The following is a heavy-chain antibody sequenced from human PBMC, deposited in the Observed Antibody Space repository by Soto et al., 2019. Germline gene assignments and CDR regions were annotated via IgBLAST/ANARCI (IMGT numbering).Heavy chain of an antibody. D-gene: IGHD3-16*01. CDR1: GASISSYH. V-gene: IGHV4-59*01. CDR2: IYYRGSA. Sequence: QVQLQESGPGLVKPSETLSLTCTVSGASISSYHWSWIRQTPGQGLEWIGYIYYRGSANYNPSLKSRVTFSVDTSKHHVSLKLSSVTAADTGVYYCAAAGPAEYVFTRYYMDVCGKGTTVTVSS. CDR3: AAAGPAEYVFTRYYMDV. J-gene: IGHJ6*03.